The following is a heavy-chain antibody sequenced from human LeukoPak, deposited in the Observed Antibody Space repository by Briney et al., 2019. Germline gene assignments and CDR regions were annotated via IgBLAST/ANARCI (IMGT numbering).Heavy chain of an antibody. CDR1: GASISSSSYY. V-gene: IGHV4-39*07. CDR3: ARVIITGYYYDSSGYYAGPMGAFDI. J-gene: IGHJ3*02. Sequence: SETLSLTCTVSGASISSSSYYWGWIRQPPGKGLEWIGSIYYSGSTYYNPSLKSRVTISVDTSKNQFSLKLSSVTAADTAVYYCARVIITGYYYDSSGYYAGPMGAFDIWGQGTMVTVSS. D-gene: IGHD3-22*01. CDR2: IYYSGST.